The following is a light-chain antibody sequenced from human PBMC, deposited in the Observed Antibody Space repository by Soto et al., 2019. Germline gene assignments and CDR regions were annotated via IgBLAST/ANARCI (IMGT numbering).Light chain of an antibody. V-gene: IGKV1-33*01. J-gene: IGKJ2*01. CDR3: QQYDNIPQT. Sequence: DIQMTQSPSSLSASVGDRVTITCQASQDIKNYLNWYQQKPGKAPKLLIYDASNLETGVPSRFSGSGSGTDFTFTISSLQPEDIATYYCQQYDNIPQTFGQGTKLEIK. CDR2: DAS. CDR1: QDIKNY.